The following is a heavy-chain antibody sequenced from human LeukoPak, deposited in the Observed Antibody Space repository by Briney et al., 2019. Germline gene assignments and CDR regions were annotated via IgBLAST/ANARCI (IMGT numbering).Heavy chain of an antibody. D-gene: IGHD6-19*01. CDR2: IYPGDSDT. Sequence: GESLKISCKGSGYSFTSYGIGWVRQMPGKGLEGMGIIYPGDSDTRYSPSFQGQVTISPDMSISTAYLQWSSLKASDTAVYYCARLRGYSSAGFDYWGQGTLVTVSS. CDR1: GYSFTSYG. V-gene: IGHV5-51*01. J-gene: IGHJ4*02. CDR3: ARLRGYSSAGFDY.